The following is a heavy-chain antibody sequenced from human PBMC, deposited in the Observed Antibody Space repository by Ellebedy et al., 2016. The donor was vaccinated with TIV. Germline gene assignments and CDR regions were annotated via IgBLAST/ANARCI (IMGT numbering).Heavy chain of an antibody. J-gene: IGHJ5*02. Sequence: GGSLRLSCAASGFTFSSYAMNWVRQAPGEGLEWVSTISNNGADTYYADSVKGRFTISRDNSKNTLYLQMNSLRAEDTAIYYCAREARLRRDSSGYYNWFDPWGQGTLVTVSS. CDR3: AREARLRRDSSGYYNWFDP. V-gene: IGHV3-23*01. CDR1: GFTFSSYA. D-gene: IGHD3-22*01. CDR2: ISNNGADT.